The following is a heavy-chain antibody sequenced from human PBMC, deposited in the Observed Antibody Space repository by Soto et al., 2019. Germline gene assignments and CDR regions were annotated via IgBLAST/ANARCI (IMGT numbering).Heavy chain of an antibody. Sequence: GGSLRLSCAASGFTFSSYGMHWVRQAPGKGLEWVAVIWYDGSNKYYADSVKGRFTISRDNSKNTLYLQMNSLRAEDTAVYYCARGELGYCSGGSCYGLYYYYGMDVWGQGTMVTVSS. CDR2: IWYDGSNK. V-gene: IGHV3-33*01. D-gene: IGHD2-15*01. J-gene: IGHJ6*02. CDR1: GFTFSSYG. CDR3: ARGELGYCSGGSCYGLYYYYGMDV.